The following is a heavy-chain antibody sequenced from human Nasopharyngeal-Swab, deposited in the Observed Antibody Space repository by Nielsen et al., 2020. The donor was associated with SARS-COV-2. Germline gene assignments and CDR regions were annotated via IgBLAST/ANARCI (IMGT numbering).Heavy chain of an antibody. CDR1: EFTFSTYS. CDR2: ISSGGSAT. V-gene: IGHV3-48*04. D-gene: IGHD6-13*01. CDR3: ARAAAGTSYYYGMDV. J-gene: IGHJ6*02. Sequence: GGSLRLSCAASEFTFSTYSMHWVRQAPGKGLEWISYISSGGSATHYADSVKGRFAISRDNPKNSLYLQMYSLRAEDTAVYYCARAAAGTSYYYGMDVWRQGTTVTVSS.